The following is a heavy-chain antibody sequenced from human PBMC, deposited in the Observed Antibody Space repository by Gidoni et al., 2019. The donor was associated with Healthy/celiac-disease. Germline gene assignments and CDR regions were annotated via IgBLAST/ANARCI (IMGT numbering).Heavy chain of an antibody. CDR1: GFTFSSYA. D-gene: IGHD5-12*01. Sequence: EVQLLASGGGLVPPGGSRILSCAACGFTFSSYAMSWVRQARGKGLEGVSASVGSGGSTYYADYVKGRFTISRDNSKNPLYLQMNSVRAADTAVYYCAKVRDDGWLPNVDAFDIWGQGTMVTVSS. CDR3: AKVRDDGWLPNVDAFDI. CDR2: SVGSGGST. J-gene: IGHJ3*02. V-gene: IGHV3-23*01.